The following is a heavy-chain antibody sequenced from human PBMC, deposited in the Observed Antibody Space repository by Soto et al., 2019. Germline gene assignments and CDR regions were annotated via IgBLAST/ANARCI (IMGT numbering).Heavy chain of an antibody. Sequence: VSVKVSCKASGYTFSSYHISWVRQAPGQGLEWMGWISAYNGNTNYAQKLQGRVTMTRNTSISTAYMELSSLRSEDTAVYYCARDYDFWSGYADAFDIWGQGTMVTVSS. D-gene: IGHD3-3*01. CDR2: ISAYNGNT. V-gene: IGHV1-18*01. J-gene: IGHJ3*02. CDR3: ARDYDFWSGYADAFDI. CDR1: GYTFSSYH.